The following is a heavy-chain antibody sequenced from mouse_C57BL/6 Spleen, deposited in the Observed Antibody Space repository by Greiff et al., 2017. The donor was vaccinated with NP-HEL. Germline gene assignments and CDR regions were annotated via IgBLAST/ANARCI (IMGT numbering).Heavy chain of an antibody. CDR2: INPNYGTT. J-gene: IGHJ4*01. Sequence: VQLKQSGPELVKPGASVKISCKASGYSFTDYNMNWVKQSNGKSLEWIGVINPNYGTTSYNQKFKGKATLTVNQSSSTAYMQLNSLTSEDSAVYYYARGDYDDDGRDYNAMDYWGQGTSVTVSS. CDR3: ARGDYDDDGRDYNAMDY. D-gene: IGHD2-4*01. CDR1: GYSFTDYN. V-gene: IGHV1-39*01.